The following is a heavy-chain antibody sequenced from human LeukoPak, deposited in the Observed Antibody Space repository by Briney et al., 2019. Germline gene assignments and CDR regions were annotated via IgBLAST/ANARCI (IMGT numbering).Heavy chain of an antibody. CDR2: INWSGDNI. Sequence: GGSLRLSCAASGFTFNDHATYWVRQAPGKGLEWVSGINWSGDNIGYADSVKGRFTISRDDAKNSLFLQMNSLRAEDTALYYCARASYYYDTTGLGAVDLWGQGTMVTVSS. J-gene: IGHJ3*01. CDR3: ARASYYYDTTGLGAVDL. D-gene: IGHD3-22*01. CDR1: GFTFNDHA. V-gene: IGHV3-9*01.